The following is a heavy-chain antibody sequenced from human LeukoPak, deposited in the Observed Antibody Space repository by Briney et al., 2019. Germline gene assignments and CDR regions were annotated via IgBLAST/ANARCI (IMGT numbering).Heavy chain of an antibody. D-gene: IGHD5-18*01. CDR1: GFTFSSYS. V-gene: IGHV3-21*01. J-gene: IGHJ6*03. Sequence: GRSLRLSCAASGFTFSSYSMNWVRQAPGKGLEWVSSISSSSSYIYYADSVKGRFTISRDNAKNSLYLQMNSLRAEDTAVYYCAREKGYRFSYYYYYYMDVWGKGTTVTVSS. CDR3: AREKGYRFSYYYYYYMDV. CDR2: ISSSSSYI.